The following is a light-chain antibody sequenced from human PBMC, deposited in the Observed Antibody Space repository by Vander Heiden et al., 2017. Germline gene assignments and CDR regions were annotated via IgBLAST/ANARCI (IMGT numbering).Light chain of an antibody. CDR2: SNK. CDR3: AAWDDSLNGLV. J-gene: IGLJ3*02. V-gene: IGLV1-44*01. CDR1: SSNIGINT. Sequence: QSVLTQPPSASGTPGQRVPIPCSGSSSNIGINTVHWYQQLPGTAPKLLIYSNKQRPSGVPDRFSGSKSGTSASLAISGLQSEDEADYYCAAWDDSLNGLVFGGGTKLTVL.